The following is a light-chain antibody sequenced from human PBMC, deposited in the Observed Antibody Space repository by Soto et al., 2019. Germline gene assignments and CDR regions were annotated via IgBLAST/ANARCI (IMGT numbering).Light chain of an antibody. V-gene: IGLV2-8*01. J-gene: IGLJ1*01. CDR2: EVS. CDR3: SSYAGSNNPPYV. CDR1: SSDVGGYNY. Sequence: QSALTQPPSASGSPGQSVTISCTGTSSDVGGYNYVSWYQQHPGKAPKLMIDEVSKRPSGVPDRFSGSKSGNTASLTVSGLQAEDEADYYCSSYAGSNNPPYVFGTGTKVTVL.